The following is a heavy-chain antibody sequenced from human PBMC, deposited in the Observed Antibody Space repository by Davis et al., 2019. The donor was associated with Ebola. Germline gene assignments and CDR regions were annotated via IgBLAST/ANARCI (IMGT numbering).Heavy chain of an antibody. CDR2: IIPIFGTA. V-gene: IGHV1-69*13. D-gene: IGHD3-10*01. CDR3: ARGRTVRVQGVIITYYYYGMDV. Sequence: AASVKVSCKASGYTLVSYYAHWVRQAPGQGLEWMGGIIPIFGTANYAQRFQGRVTITADESTSTAYMELSSLRSEDTAVYYCARGRTVRVQGVIITYYYYGMDVWGQGTTVTVSS. CDR1: GYTLVSYY. J-gene: IGHJ6*02.